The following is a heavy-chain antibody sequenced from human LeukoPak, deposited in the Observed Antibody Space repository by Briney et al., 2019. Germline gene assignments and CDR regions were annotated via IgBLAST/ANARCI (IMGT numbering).Heavy chain of an antibody. CDR2: IYTSGST. D-gene: IGHD2-2*01. V-gene: IGHV4-4*07. J-gene: IGHJ6*03. CDR3: ARDLEDIVVVPAAYYYYYMDV. Sequence: SETLSLTCTVSGGSISSYYWSWIRQPAGKGLEWIGRIYTSGSTNYNPSLKSRVTMSVDTSKNQFPLKLSSVTAADTAVYYCARDLEDIVVVPAAYYYYYMDVWGKGTTVTVSS. CDR1: GGSISSYY.